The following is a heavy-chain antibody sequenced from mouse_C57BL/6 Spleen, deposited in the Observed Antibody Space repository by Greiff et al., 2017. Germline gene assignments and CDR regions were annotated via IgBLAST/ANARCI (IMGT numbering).Heavy chain of an antibody. V-gene: IGHV5-17*01. D-gene: IGHD1-1*01. CDR1: GFTFSDYG. J-gene: IGHJ2*01. CDR2: ISSGSSTI. CDR3: ARPYYGSSFLDY. Sequence: EVMLVESWGGLVKPGGSLKLSCAASGFTFSDYGMYWVRQAPEKGLEWVAYISSGSSTIYYADTVKGRFTISRDNAKNTLFLQMTSLRSEDTAMYYCARPYYGSSFLDYWGQGTTLTVSS.